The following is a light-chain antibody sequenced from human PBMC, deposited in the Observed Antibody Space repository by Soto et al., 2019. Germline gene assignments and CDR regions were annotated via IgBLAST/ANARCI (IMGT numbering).Light chain of an antibody. V-gene: IGKV1-5*01. CDR1: QSIGSW. J-gene: IGKJ1*01. CDR2: DAS. Sequence: DIQMTQSPSTLSASVGDIVTITCRASQSIGSWLAWYQQKPGKAPKLLIYDASSLESGVPSRFSGSGSGTEFTLTISSLQPDDFATYYCQQYNSFWTFGQGTKVDIK. CDR3: QQYNSFWT.